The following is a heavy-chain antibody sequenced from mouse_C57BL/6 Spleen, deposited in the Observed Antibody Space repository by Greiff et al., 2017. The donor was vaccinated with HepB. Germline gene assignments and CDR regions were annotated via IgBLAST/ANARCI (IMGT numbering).Heavy chain of an antibody. J-gene: IGHJ3*01. CDR1: GFTFSSYG. CDR2: ISSGGSYT. CDR3: ARQGGLFAY. V-gene: IGHV5-6*01. Sequence: EVKLVESGGDLVKPGGSLKLSCAASGFTFSSYGMSWVRQTPDKRLEWVATISSGGSYTYYPDNVKGRFTISRDNAKNTLYLQMSSLKSEDTAMYYCARQGGLFAYWGQGTLVTVSA.